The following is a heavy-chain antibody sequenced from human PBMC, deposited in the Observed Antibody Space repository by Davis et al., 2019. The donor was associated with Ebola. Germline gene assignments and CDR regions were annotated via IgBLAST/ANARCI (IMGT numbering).Heavy chain of an antibody. Sequence: SETLSLTCTVSGGSISGSYWSWIRQPPGKGLEWIGYIYYSGSTNYNPSLKSRVTISVDKSKNQFSLKLSSVTAADTAVYYCARRIAVAGYFDYWGQGTLVTVSS. CDR2: IYYSGST. J-gene: IGHJ4*02. D-gene: IGHD6-19*01. CDR1: GGSISGSY. V-gene: IGHV4-59*12. CDR3: ARRIAVAGYFDY.